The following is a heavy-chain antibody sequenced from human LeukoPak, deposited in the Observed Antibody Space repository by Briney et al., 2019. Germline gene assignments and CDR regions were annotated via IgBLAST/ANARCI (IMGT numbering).Heavy chain of an antibody. CDR3: ARLLRFLEWWRDDAFDI. D-gene: IGHD3-3*01. Sequence: SETLSLTCTVSGGSISSSSYYWGWIRQPPGKGLEWIGEINHSGSTNYNPSLKSRVTISVDTSKNQFSLKLSSVTAADTAVYYCARLLRFLEWWRDDAFDIWGQGTMVTVSS. CDR2: INHSGST. J-gene: IGHJ3*02. CDR1: GGSISSSSYY. V-gene: IGHV4-39*07.